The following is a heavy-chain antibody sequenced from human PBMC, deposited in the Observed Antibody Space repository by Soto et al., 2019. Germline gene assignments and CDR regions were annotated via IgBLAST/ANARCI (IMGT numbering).Heavy chain of an antibody. D-gene: IGHD2-2*01. J-gene: IGHJ3*01. CDR1: GYTFSTYG. CDR2: INPLKGDT. CDR3: ARVKVPAAILGAFDL. Sequence: QVQLVQSGAEMKKPGASVKVSCKASGYTFSTYGITWVRQAPGQGLDWMGWINPLKGDTNSEARFQDRVTMTTDTSSRTAYMELRSLRSDDTAVYYCARVKVPAAILGAFDLWGQGTLVTVSS. V-gene: IGHV1-18*01.